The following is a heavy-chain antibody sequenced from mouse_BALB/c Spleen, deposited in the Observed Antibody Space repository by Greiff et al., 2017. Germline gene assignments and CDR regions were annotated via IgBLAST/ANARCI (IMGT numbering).Heavy chain of an antibody. J-gene: IGHJ4*01. CDR3: ARHETETSYAMDY. V-gene: IGHV5-12-2*01. CDR1: GFTFSSYT. CDR2: ISNGGGST. Sequence: EVQVVESGGGLVQPGGSLKLSCAASGFTFSSYTMSWVRQTPEKRLEWVAYISNGGGSTYYPDTVKGRFTISRDNAKNTLYLQMSSLKSEDTAMYYCARHETETSYAMDYWGQGTSVTVSA.